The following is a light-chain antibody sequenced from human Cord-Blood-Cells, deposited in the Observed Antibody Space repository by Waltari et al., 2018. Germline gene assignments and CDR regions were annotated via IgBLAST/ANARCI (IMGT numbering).Light chain of an antibody. J-gene: IGKJ2*01. CDR2: AAS. V-gene: IGKV1-39*01. Sequence: DMQMTQSPSSLSASVGDRVTITCRASQSISSYLNWYQQKPGKAPKLLIYAASSVQSGVPSRFSGSGSGTDFTLTISSPQPEDFATYYCQQSYSTPRYTFGQGTKLEIK. CDR1: QSISSY. CDR3: QQSYSTPRYT.